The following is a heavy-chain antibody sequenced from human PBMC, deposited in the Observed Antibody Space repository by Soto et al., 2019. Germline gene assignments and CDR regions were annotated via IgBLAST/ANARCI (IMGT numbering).Heavy chain of an antibody. CDR2: ISYDGSNK. Sequence: PGGSLRLSCAASGFTFSTYGMHWVRQAPGKGLEWVAVISYDGSNKYYADSVKGRFTISRDNSKNTLYLQMSSLRVEDTAVYYCARGYRSDWSFSWFDPWGQGTLVTVSS. CDR3: ARGYRSDWSFSWFDP. V-gene: IGHV3-30*03. J-gene: IGHJ5*02. CDR1: GFTFSTYG. D-gene: IGHD6-19*01.